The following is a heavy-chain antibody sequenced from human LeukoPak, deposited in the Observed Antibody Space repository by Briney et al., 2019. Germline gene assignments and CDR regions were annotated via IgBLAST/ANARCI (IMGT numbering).Heavy chain of an antibody. CDR1: GFTFDDYA. V-gene: IGHV3-9*01. D-gene: IGHD3-10*01. J-gene: IGHJ4*02. Sequence: LRLSCAASGFTFDDYAMHWVRQAPGKGLEWVSGISWNSGSIGYADSVKGRFTISRDNAKNSLYLQMNSLRAEDTAVYYCARGEGVIMNYWGQGTLVTVSS. CDR2: ISWNSGSI. CDR3: ARGEGVIMNY.